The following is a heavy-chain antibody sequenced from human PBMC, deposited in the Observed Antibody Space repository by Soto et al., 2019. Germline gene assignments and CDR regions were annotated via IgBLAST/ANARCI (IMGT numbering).Heavy chain of an antibody. CDR2: INPSGGDT. V-gene: IGHV1-46*01. D-gene: IGHD2-2*01. Sequence: XSVKVSCKAAGFAFITYYMHWVRQAPGQGLEWVGTINPSGGDTSYAQKFQGRVTMTRDTSTNTLYMEISSLRSEDTAVYYCARGRYCSSTSCRNYYYYYGMDVWDQGTTVTVS. CDR3: ARGRYCSSTSCRNYYYYYGMDV. CDR1: GFAFITYY. J-gene: IGHJ6*02.